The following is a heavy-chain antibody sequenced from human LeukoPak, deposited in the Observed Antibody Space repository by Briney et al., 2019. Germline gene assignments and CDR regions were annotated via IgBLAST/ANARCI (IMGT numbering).Heavy chain of an antibody. J-gene: IGHJ4*02. CDR2: IKQDGSDK. D-gene: IGHD1-26*01. V-gene: IGHV3-7*01. CDR3: SRDPTYYLRYGYFDY. CDR1: GFTFTKYW. Sequence: GDSLRLSCAASGFTFTKYWMTWVRQAPGKGLEWVGNIKQDGSDKNYMDSVKGRFTISRDNTKNSLYLQMNSLRAEDTAVYYCSRDPTYYLRYGYFDYWGQGALVTVSS.